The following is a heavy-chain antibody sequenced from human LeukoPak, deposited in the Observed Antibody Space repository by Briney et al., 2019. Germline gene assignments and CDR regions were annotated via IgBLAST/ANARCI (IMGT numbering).Heavy chain of an antibody. D-gene: IGHD3-3*01. J-gene: IGHJ5*02. CDR1: GGSISSSSYY. Sequence: SETLSLTCTVSGGSISSSSYYWGWIRQPPGKGLEWIGSIYYSGSTYYNPSLKSRVTISVDTSKNQFSLKLSSVTAADTAVYYCARGITYYDFWSGSGLSPVPFDPWGQGTLVTVSS. CDR3: ARGITYYDFWSGSGLSPVPFDP. V-gene: IGHV4-39*07. CDR2: IYYSGST.